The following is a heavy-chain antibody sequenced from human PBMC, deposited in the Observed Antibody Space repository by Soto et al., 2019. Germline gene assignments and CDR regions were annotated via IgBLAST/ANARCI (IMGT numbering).Heavy chain of an antibody. D-gene: IGHD3-3*01. Sequence: QVQLVQSGAEVKKPGASVKVSCKASGHTFTDHYIHWVRQAPGQGLEWRGWVNPNTGGALSAQKFPGRGSMTXDXSFRTAYMERSRLTSDDTAVYYCARDHIPILDPMEVPYAWAVWGQGTTVTVSS. CDR1: GHTFTDHY. CDR2: VNPNTGGA. V-gene: IGHV1-2*02. CDR3: ARDHIPILDPMEVPYAWAV. J-gene: IGHJ6*02.